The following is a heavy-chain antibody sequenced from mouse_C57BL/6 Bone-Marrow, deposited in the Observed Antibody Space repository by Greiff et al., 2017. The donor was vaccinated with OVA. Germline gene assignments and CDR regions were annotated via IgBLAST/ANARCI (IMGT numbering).Heavy chain of an antibody. CDR3: ARDRAITTVVATDFDY. CDR2: ISDGGSYT. J-gene: IGHJ2*01. V-gene: IGHV5-4*01. Sequence: DVKLVESGGGLVKPGGSLKLSCAASGFTFSSYAMSWVRQTPEKRLEWVATISDGGSYTYYPDNLKGRFTISRDNAKNNLYLQMSHLKSEDTAMYYCARDRAITTVVATDFDYWGQGTTLTVSS. CDR1: GFTFSSYA. D-gene: IGHD1-1*01.